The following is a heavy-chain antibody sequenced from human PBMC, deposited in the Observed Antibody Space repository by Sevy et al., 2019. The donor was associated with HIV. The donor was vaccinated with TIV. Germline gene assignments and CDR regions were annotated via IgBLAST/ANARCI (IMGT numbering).Heavy chain of an antibody. CDR3: ARYHVKDGDLGDYYYFAMDV. CDR1: GFTFSDYY. V-gene: IGHV3-11*01. J-gene: IGHJ6*02. Sequence: GGSLRLSCAASGFTFSDYYMSWIRQAPGKGLEWVSYVSGSDDTKYYADSVKGRFTISRDNAKNSLYLQMNSLRVEDTAVYYCARYHVKDGDLGDYYYFAMDVWGQGTTVTVSS. D-gene: IGHD4-17*01. CDR2: VSGSDDTK.